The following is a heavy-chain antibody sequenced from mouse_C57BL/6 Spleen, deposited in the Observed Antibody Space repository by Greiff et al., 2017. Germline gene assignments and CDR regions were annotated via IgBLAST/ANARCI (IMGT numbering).Heavy chain of an antibody. CDR1: GYTFTSYW. Sequence: QVHVKQPGAELVRPGSSVKLSCKASGYTFTSYWMDWVKQRPGQGLEWIGNIYPSDSETHYNQKFKDKATLTVDKSSSTADMQLSSLTSEDSAVYYCARRTYAMDYWGQGTSVTVSS. CDR3: ARRTYAMDY. J-gene: IGHJ4*01. V-gene: IGHV1-61*01. CDR2: IYPSDSET.